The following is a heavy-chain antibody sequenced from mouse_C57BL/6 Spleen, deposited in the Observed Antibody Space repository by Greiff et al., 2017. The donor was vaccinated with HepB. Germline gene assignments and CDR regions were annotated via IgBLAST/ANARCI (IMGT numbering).Heavy chain of an antibody. CDR1: GYTFTSYW. CDR2: IDPSDSYT. J-gene: IGHJ2*01. V-gene: IGHV1-69*01. D-gene: IGHD2-10*02. CDR3: ARSRYGNEKYYFDY. Sequence: QVQLQQPGAELVMPGASVKLSCKASGYTFTSYWMHWVKQRPGQGLEWIGEIDPSDSYTNYNQKFKGKSTLTVDKSSSTAYMQLSSLTSEDSAVYYCARSRYGNEKYYFDYWGKGTTLTVSS.